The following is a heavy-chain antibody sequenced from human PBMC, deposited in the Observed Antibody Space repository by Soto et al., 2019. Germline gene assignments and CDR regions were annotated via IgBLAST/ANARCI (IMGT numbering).Heavy chain of an antibody. D-gene: IGHD6-6*01. CDR1: GGSIGRYY. CDR3: ARHEKGSSFDH. J-gene: IGHJ4*02. Sequence: SETRSLTCSVSGGSIGRYYWSWIRQSPGKGLEWIGFIYDSENTNYNPSLKSRVTRSGDTSKNQLSLTLSSVTAADTAIYYCARHEKGSSFDHWGQGALVTVSS. V-gene: IGHV4-59*08. CDR2: IYDSENT.